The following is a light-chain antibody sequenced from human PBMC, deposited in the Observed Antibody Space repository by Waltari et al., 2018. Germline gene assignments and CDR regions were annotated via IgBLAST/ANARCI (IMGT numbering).Light chain of an antibody. Sequence: VLTQSPGTLSLSPGERATLSGRASQSISSSYLAWYQQKPGQAPRLLIYGASSRATGIPDRFSGSGSGTDFTLTISGLEPEDSAVYYCQQLDRSPITFGPGTKVDFK. CDR1: QSISSSY. V-gene: IGKV3-20*01. CDR3: QQLDRSPIT. J-gene: IGKJ3*01. CDR2: GAS.